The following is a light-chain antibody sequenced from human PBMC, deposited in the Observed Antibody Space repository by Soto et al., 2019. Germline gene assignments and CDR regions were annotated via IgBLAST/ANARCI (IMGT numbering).Light chain of an antibody. Sequence: ALTQPASVTGSPGQSITISCTGTSSDVGGYNYVSWYQQHPGKAPKLMIYDVSNRPSGVSNRFSGSKSGNTASLTISGLQAEDEADYYCSSYTSSRGVFGTGTKVTVL. CDR1: SSDVGGYNY. J-gene: IGLJ1*01. V-gene: IGLV2-14*01. CDR3: SSYTSSRGV. CDR2: DVS.